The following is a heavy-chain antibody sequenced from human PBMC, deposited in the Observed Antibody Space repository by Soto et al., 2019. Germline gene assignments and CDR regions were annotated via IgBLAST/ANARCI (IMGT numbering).Heavy chain of an antibody. D-gene: IGHD6-13*01. CDR2: INPSGGST. CDR3: AREPAAGDWFDP. CDR1: GYTFTSYY. V-gene: IGHV1-46*01. J-gene: IGHJ5*02. Sequence: ASVKVSCKASGYTFTSYYMHWVRQAPGQGLEWMGIINPSGGSTSYAQKFQGRVTMTRDTSTSTVYMELSSLRSDDTAVYYCAREPAAGDWFDPWGQGTLVTVSS.